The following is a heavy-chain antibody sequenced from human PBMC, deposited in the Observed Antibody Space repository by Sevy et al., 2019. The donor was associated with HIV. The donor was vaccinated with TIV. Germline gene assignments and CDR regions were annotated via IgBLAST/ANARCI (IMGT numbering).Heavy chain of an antibody. J-gene: IGHJ3*02. Sequence: GGSLRLSCSASGINFRNSIFHWVRQAPGKGLEWVALMSFDGSIQYFGDSEMGRLTISRDDSMNTFYLQVNSLRVEDTAVYYCASEGETSGHAGAFDIWGQGTMVTVSS. D-gene: IGHD1-26*01. CDR3: ASEGETSGHAGAFDI. CDR1: GINFRNSI. CDR2: MSFDGSIQ. V-gene: IGHV3-30*04.